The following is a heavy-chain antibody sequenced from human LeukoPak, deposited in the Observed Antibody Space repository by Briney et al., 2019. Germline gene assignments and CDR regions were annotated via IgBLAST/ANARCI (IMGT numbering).Heavy chain of an antibody. CDR2: ISAYNGNT. Sequence: ASVKVSCKASGCTFTSYGISWVRQAPGQGLEWMGWISAYNGNTNYAQKLQGRVTMTTDTSTSTAYMELRSLRSDDTAVYYCAFLVRPNDAFDIWGQGTMVTVSS. CDR3: AFLVRPNDAFDI. V-gene: IGHV1-18*01. CDR1: GCTFTSYG. D-gene: IGHD3-10*01. J-gene: IGHJ3*02.